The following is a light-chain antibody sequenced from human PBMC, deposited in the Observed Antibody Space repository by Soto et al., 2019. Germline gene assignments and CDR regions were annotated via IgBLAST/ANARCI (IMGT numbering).Light chain of an antibody. J-gene: IGKJ1*01. CDR3: QHYNSYSEA. Sequence: DIVMTQSPDSLAVSLGERATINCKSSQSVLYSSNSKNYLAWYQQKPGQPPKLLIYWASTREPGVPDRFSGSGSGTEFTLTISSLQPDDFATYYCQHYNSYSEAFGQGTKVDIK. CDR2: WAS. CDR1: QSVLYSSNSKNY. V-gene: IGKV4-1*01.